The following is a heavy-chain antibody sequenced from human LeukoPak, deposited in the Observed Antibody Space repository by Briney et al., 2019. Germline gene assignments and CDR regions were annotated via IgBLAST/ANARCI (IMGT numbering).Heavy chain of an antibody. Sequence: PGGSLRLSCAASGFTFSTYAMHWVRQAPGKGLEWVAVISYDGSNKYYADSVKGRFTISRENSKNTLYLQMNSLRAEDTAVYYCARGAVVAPAASSVWGKGTTVTVSS. CDR1: GFTFSTYA. J-gene: IGHJ6*04. CDR3: ARGAVVAPAASSV. D-gene: IGHD2-2*01. CDR2: ISYDGSNK. V-gene: IGHV3-30*04.